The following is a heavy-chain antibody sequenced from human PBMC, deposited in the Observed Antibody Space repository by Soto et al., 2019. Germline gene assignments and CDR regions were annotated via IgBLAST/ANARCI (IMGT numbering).Heavy chain of an antibody. CDR1: GGTFSSYT. Sequence: ASVKVSCKASGGTFSSYTISWVRQAPGKGLEWMGGFDPEDGETIYAQKFQGRVTMTEDTSTDTAYMELSSLRSEDTAVYYCATAALRFDAFDIWGQGTMVTVSS. CDR3: ATAALRFDAFDI. J-gene: IGHJ3*02. V-gene: IGHV1-24*01. CDR2: FDPEDGET.